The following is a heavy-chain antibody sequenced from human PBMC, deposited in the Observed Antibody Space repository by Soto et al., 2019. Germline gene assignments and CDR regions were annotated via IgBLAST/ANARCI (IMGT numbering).Heavy chain of an antibody. D-gene: IGHD6-13*01. Sequence: QVQLQQWGAGLLKPSETLSLTCAVYGGSFSGYYWSWIRQPPGKGLEWIGEINHSGSTNYNPSLKSRVTISVDTSKNQFSLKLSSVTAADTAVYYCARGWSYSSSRYPSDYWGQGTLVTVSS. CDR1: GGSFSGYY. CDR2: INHSGST. CDR3: ARGWSYSSSRYPSDY. J-gene: IGHJ4*02. V-gene: IGHV4-34*01.